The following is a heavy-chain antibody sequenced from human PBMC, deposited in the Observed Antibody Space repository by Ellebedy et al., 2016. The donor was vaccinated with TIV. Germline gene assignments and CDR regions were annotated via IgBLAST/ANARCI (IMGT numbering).Heavy chain of an antibody. CDR2: IYYSGST. CDR1: GFTFSIHA. D-gene: IGHD6-13*01. CDR3: ARVVWQQPVSYAFDI. J-gene: IGHJ3*02. Sequence: ESLKISCAASGFTFSIHAMGWARQPPGKGLEWIGKIYYSGSTNYNPSLKSRVTISVDTSKNQFSLRLNTVTAADTAVYYCARVVWQQPVSYAFDIWGQGTMVTVSS. V-gene: IGHV4-59*11.